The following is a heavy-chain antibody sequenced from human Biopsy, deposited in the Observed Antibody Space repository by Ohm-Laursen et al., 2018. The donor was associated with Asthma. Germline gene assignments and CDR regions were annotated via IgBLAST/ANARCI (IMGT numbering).Heavy chain of an antibody. V-gene: IGHV4-39*02. D-gene: IGHD6-6*01. J-gene: IGHJ2*01. CDR1: GDAMSTSGSY. Sequence: SETLSLTCIVSGDAMSTSGSYWGWIRQSPGKGLEWIGGIYYSGRTYYNTSLESRVTISAATSKNHFSLKWTSVTAADTAVYYCARAVSSSSYWYFDLWGRGDLVTVSS. CDR3: ARAVSSSSYWYFDL. CDR2: IYYSGRT.